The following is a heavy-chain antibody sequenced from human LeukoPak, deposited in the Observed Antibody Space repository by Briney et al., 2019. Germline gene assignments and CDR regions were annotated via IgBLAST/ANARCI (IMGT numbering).Heavy chain of an antibody. J-gene: IGHJ6*03. CDR1: GGSISSSSYY. CDR3: ARHNADYNPHRYMDV. Sequence: SETLSLTCTVSGGSISSSSYYWGWIRQPPGKGLEWIGSIYYSGSTYYNPSLKSRVTISVDTSKNHFSLKLSSVAAADTAVYYCARHNADYNPHRYMDVWGKGTTVTVSS. V-gene: IGHV4-39*01. CDR2: IYYSGST. D-gene: IGHD4-11*01.